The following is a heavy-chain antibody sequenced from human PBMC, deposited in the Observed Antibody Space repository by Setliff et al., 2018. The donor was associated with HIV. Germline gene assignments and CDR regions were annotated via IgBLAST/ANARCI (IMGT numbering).Heavy chain of an antibody. J-gene: IGHJ2*01. CDR3: ASPRGYCSGGTCHFWYFDL. Sequence: LSLTCTVSGGSISSSTYYWGWIRQPPGKGLEWIGTISYSGSTYYNPSLKSRVIISVDTSKNQFSLKLSSVTAADTAVYYCASPRGYCSGGTCHFWYFDLWGRGTLVTISS. D-gene: IGHD2-15*01. CDR1: GGSISSSTYY. V-gene: IGHV4-39*01. CDR2: ISYSGST.